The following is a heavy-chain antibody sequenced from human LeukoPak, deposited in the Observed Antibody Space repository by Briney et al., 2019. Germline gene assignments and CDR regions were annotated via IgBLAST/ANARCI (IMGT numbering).Heavy chain of an antibody. V-gene: IGHV4-38-2*01. Sequence: PSETLSLTCAVSGYSISSGYYWGWIRQPPGKGLEWIGSIYHSGSTYYNPSLKSRVTISVDTSKNQFSLKLSSVTAADTAVYYCARAVLLWFGEPPGWFDPWGQGTLVTLSS. J-gene: IGHJ5*02. CDR2: IYHSGST. D-gene: IGHD3-10*01. CDR3: ARAVLLWFGEPPGWFDP. CDR1: GYSISSGYY.